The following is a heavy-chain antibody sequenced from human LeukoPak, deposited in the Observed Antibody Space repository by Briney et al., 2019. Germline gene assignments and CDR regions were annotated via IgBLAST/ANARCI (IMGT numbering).Heavy chain of an antibody. D-gene: IGHD2/OR15-2a*01. Sequence: GGSLRLSCAASGFTFSDYYMSWIRQAPGKGLEWVSYISSSGSTIHYADSVKGRFTISRDNSKNTLYLQMSSLRAEDTAVYYCARDSGFSGAQRGEFWGQGTLVTVSS. V-gene: IGHV3-11*04. CDR3: ARDSGFSGAQRGEF. CDR2: ISSSGSTI. CDR1: GFTFSDYY. J-gene: IGHJ4*02.